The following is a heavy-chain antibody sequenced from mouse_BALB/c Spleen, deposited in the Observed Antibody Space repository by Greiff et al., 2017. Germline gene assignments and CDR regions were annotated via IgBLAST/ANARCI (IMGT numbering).Heavy chain of an antibody. J-gene: IGHJ4*01. Sequence: QVQLQHPGAELVKPGASVKLSCKASGYTFTSYWMHWVKQRPGQGLEWIGEIDPANGNTKYDPKFQGKATITADTSSNTAYLQLSSLTSEDTAVYYCAPAGAMDYWGQGTSVTVSS. CDR2: IDPANGNT. CDR1: GYTFTSYW. CDR3: APAGAMDY. V-gene: IGHV1-69*02.